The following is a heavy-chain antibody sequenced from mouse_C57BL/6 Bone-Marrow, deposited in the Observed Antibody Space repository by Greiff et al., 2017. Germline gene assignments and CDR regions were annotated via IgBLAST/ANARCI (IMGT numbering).Heavy chain of an antibody. D-gene: IGHD3-1*01. CDR2: IDPSDSYT. Sequence: QVQLQQPGAELVMPGASVKLSCKASGYTFTSYWMHWVKQRPGQGLEWIGEIDPSDSYTNYNQKFKGKSTLTVDKSSRTAYMQLSSLTSEDSAVYYCARRGAHRAWFAYWGQGTLVTVSA. CDR3: ARRGAHRAWFAY. J-gene: IGHJ3*01. V-gene: IGHV1-69*01. CDR1: GYTFTSYW.